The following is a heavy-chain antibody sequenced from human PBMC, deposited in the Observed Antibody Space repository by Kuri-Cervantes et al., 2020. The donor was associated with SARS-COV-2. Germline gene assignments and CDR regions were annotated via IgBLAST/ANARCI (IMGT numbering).Heavy chain of an antibody. Sequence: GESLKISCAASGFTFSDYYMSWIRQAPGKGLEWVSYISSSGSTIYYADSVKGRFTISRDNAKNSLYLQMNSLRAEGTAVYYCARDRSFTPDYWGQGTLVTVSS. CDR3: ARDRSFTPDY. J-gene: IGHJ4*02. D-gene: IGHD3-10*01. CDR1: GFTFSDYY. CDR2: ISSSGSTI. V-gene: IGHV3-11*04.